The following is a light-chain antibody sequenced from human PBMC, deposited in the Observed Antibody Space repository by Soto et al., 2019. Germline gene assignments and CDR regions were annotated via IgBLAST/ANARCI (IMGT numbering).Light chain of an antibody. CDR2: GAS. CDR1: QSVSSN. Sequence: ELVMTQSPATLSVSPGERATLSCRTSQSVSSNLAWYQQKPGQAPRLLIYGASTRATGIPARFSGSGSGTEFTLTISSLQSEDFAVYYCQKYNNWPRKFGQGTKVDIK. V-gene: IGKV3-15*01. J-gene: IGKJ1*01. CDR3: QKYNNWPRK.